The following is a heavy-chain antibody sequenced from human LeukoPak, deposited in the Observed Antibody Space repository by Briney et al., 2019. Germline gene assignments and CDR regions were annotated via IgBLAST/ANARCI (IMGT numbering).Heavy chain of an antibody. CDR2: IKQDGSEK. J-gene: IGHJ4*02. CDR1: GFTFSSHW. V-gene: IGHV3-7*01. D-gene: IGHD3-10*01. CDR3: ARALFMVRGVIIDRGLDY. Sequence: PGGSLRLSCAASGFTFSSHWMSRVRQAPGKGLEWMANIKQDGSEKYYVDSVKGRFTISRDNAKNSLYLQMNSLRAEDTAVYYCARALFMVRGVIIDRGLDYWGQGTLVTVSS.